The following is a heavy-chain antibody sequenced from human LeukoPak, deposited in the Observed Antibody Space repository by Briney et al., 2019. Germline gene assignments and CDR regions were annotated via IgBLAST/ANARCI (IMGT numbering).Heavy chain of an antibody. V-gene: IGHV4-4*07. J-gene: IGHJ4*02. CDR3: ARSRGSWYGRDFDY. D-gene: IGHD6-13*01. CDR2: IYTSGST. CDR1: GGSISSYY. Sequence: KSSETLSLTCTVSGGSISSYYWSWIRQPAGKGLEWIGRIYTSGSTNYNPSLKSRVTISVDTSKNQFSLKLSSVTAADTAVYYCARSRGSWYGRDFDYWGQGTLVTVSS.